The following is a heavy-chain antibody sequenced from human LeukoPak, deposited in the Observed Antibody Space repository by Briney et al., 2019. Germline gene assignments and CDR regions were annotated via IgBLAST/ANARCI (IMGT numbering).Heavy chain of an antibody. CDR2: ISGSGGST. J-gene: IGHJ4*02. V-gene: IGHV3-23*01. Sequence: GGSLRLSCAASGFTFSSYAMSWVRQAPGKGLEWVSAISGSGGSTYYADSVKGRFTISRDNSKNTLFLQMNSLRAEDTAVYYCAKDLRGGGAYFDYWGQGTLVTVSS. CDR1: GFTFSSYA. D-gene: IGHD3-16*01. CDR3: AKDLRGGGAYFDY.